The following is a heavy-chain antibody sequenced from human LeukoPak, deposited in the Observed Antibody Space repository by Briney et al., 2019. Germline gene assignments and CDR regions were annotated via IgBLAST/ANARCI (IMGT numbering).Heavy chain of an antibody. CDR1: GYTFTGYY. CDR3: ARDDVTTGGAIDY. CDR2: INPNSGGT. J-gene: IGHJ4*02. Sequence: ASVKVSCKASGYTFTGYYMHWGRQAPGQGLEWMGWINPNSGGTNYAQKFQGRVTMTRDTSISTAYMELSRLRSDDTAVYYCARDDVTTGGAIDYWGQGTLVTVSS. V-gene: IGHV1-2*02. D-gene: IGHD4-17*01.